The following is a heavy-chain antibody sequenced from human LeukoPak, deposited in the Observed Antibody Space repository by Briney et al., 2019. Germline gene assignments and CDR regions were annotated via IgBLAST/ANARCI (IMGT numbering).Heavy chain of an antibody. CDR3: AGSSLMIGYYYYYGMDV. CDR1: GGTFSSYA. D-gene: IGHD3-22*01. CDR2: IIPIFGTA. V-gene: IGHV1-69*01. J-gene: IGHJ6*02. Sequence: ASVKVSCTASGGTFSSYAISWVRQAPGQGLEWMGGIIPIFGTANYAQKFQGRVTITADESTSTAYMELSSLRSEDTAVYYCAGSSLMIGYYYYYGMDVWGQGITVTVSS.